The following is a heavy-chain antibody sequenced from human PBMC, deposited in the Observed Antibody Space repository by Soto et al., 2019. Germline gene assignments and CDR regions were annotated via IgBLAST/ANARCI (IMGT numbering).Heavy chain of an antibody. V-gene: IGHV3-30*03. CDR2: ISFDGRNK. CDR1: GFPFSSYG. Sequence: PGGSLRLSCAASGFPFSSYGMHWVRQAPDKGLEWVAVISFDGRNKYYADSMKGRFTISRDNSNNMVYLQMNSLRGEDTALYSCARSKGIAVAGFDYWGQGTLVTVSS. CDR3: ARSKGIAVAGFDY. J-gene: IGHJ4*02. D-gene: IGHD6-19*01.